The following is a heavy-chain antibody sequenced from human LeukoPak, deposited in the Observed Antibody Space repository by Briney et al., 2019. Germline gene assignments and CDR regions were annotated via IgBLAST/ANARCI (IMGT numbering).Heavy chain of an antibody. CDR2: IWYDGSNK. Sequence: GGSLRLSCAASGFTFSSYGMHWVRQAPGKGLEWVAVIWYDGSNKYYADSVKGRFTISRDNSKNTLYLQMNSLRAEDTAVYYCARAQRVTASTDYIPFGINWGQGTLVTVSS. V-gene: IGHV3-33*01. CDR3: ARAQRVTASTDYIPFGIN. CDR1: GFTFSSYG. J-gene: IGHJ4*02. D-gene: IGHD2-21*02.